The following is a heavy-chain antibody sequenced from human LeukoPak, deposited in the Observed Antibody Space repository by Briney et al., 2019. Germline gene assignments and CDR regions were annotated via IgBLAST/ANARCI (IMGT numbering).Heavy chain of an antibody. J-gene: IGHJ5*02. Sequence: GGSLRLSCAASGFTFSSYGMHWVRQAPGKGLEWVAFKRYDGSNKYYADSVKGRFTISRDNSKNTLYLQMNSLRAEDTAVYYCARDLIAAAGLFDPWGQGTLVTVSS. CDR3: ARDLIAAAGLFDP. V-gene: IGHV3-30*02. CDR2: KRYDGSNK. D-gene: IGHD6-13*01. CDR1: GFTFSSYG.